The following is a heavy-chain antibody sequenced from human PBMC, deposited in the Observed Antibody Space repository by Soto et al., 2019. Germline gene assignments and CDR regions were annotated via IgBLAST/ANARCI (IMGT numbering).Heavy chain of an antibody. Sequence: ASVKVSCKASGYTFTSYAMHWVRQAPGQRLEWMGIINPSGGSTSYAQKFQGRVTMTRDTSTSTVYMELSSLRSEDTAVYYCARCGYSYGYYYYYGMDVWGQGTTVTVSS. CDR2: INPSGGST. CDR3: ARCGYSYGYYYYYGMDV. D-gene: IGHD5-18*01. CDR1: GYTFTSYA. V-gene: IGHV1-46*01. J-gene: IGHJ6*02.